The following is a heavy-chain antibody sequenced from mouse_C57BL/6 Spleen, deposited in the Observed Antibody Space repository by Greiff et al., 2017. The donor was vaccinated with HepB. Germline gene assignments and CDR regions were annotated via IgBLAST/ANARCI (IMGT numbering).Heavy chain of an antibody. Sequence: EVKVVESGGGLVKPGGSLKLSCAASGFTFSSYAMSWVRQTPEKRLEWVATISDGGSYTYYPDNVKGRFTISRDNATNNLYLQMSHLKSEDTAMYYCAREAYDYSLAWFAYWGQGTLVTVSA. J-gene: IGHJ3*01. CDR2: ISDGGSYT. CDR1: GFTFSSYA. V-gene: IGHV5-4*01. CDR3: AREAYDYSLAWFAY. D-gene: IGHD2-4*01.